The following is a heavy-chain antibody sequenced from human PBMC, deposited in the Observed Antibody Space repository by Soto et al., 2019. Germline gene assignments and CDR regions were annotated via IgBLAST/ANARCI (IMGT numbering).Heavy chain of an antibody. V-gene: IGHV3-23*01. CDR3: AKFIHVYSGKDWTKWSPLLDY. J-gene: IGHJ4*01. CDR2: ISGRGDTT. D-gene: IGHD5-12*01. CDR1: GITFYTYV. Sequence: GGSLRLSCAASGITFYTYVMSWVRQAPGKGLERVSGISGRGDTTYHADSVKGRFTISRDNSKNTLYLQMNSLRAEDTAIYYCAKFIHVYSGKDWTKWSPLLDYWGHGTLVTVSS.